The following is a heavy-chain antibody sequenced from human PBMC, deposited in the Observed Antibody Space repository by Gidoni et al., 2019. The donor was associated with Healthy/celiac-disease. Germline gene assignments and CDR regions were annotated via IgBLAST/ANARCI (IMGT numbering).Heavy chain of an antibody. V-gene: IGHV4-39*01. Sequence: QLQLQESGPGLVKPSETLSLTCTVSGGSICSSSYYWGWIRQPPGKGLEWIGSIYYSGSTYYNPSLKSRVTISVDTSKNQFSLKLSSVTAADTAVYYCASRYCSSTSCYWAFDYWGQGTLVTVSS. CDR3: ASRYCSSTSCYWAFDY. CDR2: IYYSGST. D-gene: IGHD2-2*01. J-gene: IGHJ4*02. CDR1: GGSICSSSYY.